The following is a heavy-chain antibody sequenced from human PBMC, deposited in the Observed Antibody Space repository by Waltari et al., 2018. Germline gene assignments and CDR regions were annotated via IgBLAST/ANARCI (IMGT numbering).Heavy chain of an antibody. Sequence: QVQLVQSGAEVKKPGASVKVSCKASGYTFTSYYMHWVRQAPGQGLEWMGIINPSGGSTSYAQKFQGRVTMTRDTSTSTVYMELSSLRSEDTAVYYCARDYYGSGSYSRGPYYYYGMDVWGQGTTVTVSS. CDR3: ARDYYGSGSYSRGPYYYYGMDV. J-gene: IGHJ6*02. D-gene: IGHD3-10*01. CDR1: GYTFTSYY. CDR2: INPSGGST. V-gene: IGHV1-46*01.